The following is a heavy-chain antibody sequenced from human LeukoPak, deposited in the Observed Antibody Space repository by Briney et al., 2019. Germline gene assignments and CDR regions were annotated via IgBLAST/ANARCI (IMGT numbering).Heavy chain of an antibody. D-gene: IGHD6-25*01. CDR1: GFTFSSYA. CDR2: INHSGST. J-gene: IGHJ6*02. V-gene: IGHV4-34*01. Sequence: LRLSCAASGFTFSSYAMHWVRQAPGKGLEWIGEINHSGSTNYNPSLKSRVTISVDTSKNQFSLKLSSVTAADTAVYYCARVGGTNYYYYGMDVWGQGTTVTVSS. CDR3: ARVGGTNYYYYGMDV.